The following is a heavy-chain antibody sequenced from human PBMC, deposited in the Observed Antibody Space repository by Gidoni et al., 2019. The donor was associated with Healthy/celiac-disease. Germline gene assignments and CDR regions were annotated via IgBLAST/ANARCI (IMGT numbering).Heavy chain of an antibody. D-gene: IGHD6-6*01. CDR1: GYSFTSYW. Sequence: EVQLVQSGAEVKKPGESLKISCKGSGYSFTSYWIGWVRQMPGKGLEWMGIIYPGDSDTRYSPSFQGQVTISADKSISTAYLQWSSLKASDTAMYYCARVRREQLAYYGMDVWGQGTTVTVSS. J-gene: IGHJ6*02. CDR2: IYPGDSDT. V-gene: IGHV5-51*01. CDR3: ARVRREQLAYYGMDV.